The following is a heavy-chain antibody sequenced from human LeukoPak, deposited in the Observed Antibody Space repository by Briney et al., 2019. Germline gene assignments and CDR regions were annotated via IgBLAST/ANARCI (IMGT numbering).Heavy chain of an antibody. CDR2: ITSRGTTI. D-gene: IGHD3-16*01. Sequence: GESLRLSCAASGFTFNTYTMNWVRQAPGKGLEWLSYITSRGTTIYYADSVRGRFTISRDNAKNSLFLQMNSLRAEDTAVYYCARGGINYGFDYWGQGNLVTVSS. V-gene: IGHV3-48*01. CDR3: ARGGINYGFDY. CDR1: GFTFNTYT. J-gene: IGHJ4*02.